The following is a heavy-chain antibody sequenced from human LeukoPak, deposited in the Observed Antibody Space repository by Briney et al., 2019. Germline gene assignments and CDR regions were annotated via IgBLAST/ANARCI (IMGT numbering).Heavy chain of an antibody. CDR3: ARGLVGPNSSGWYKGWYYYYYYMDV. CDR1: GYTFTSYG. D-gene: IGHD6-19*01. CDR2: ISAYNGNT. V-gene: IGHV1-18*01. J-gene: IGHJ6*03. Sequence: GASVKVSCKASGYTFTSYGISWVRQAPGQGLEWMGWISAYNGNTNYAQKLQGRVTMTTDTSTSTAYMELRSLRSDDTAVYYCARGLVGPNSSGWYKGWYYYYYYMDVWGKGTTVTISS.